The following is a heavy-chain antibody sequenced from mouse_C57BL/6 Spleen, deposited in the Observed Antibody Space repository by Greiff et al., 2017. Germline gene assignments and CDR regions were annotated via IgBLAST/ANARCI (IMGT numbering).Heavy chain of an antibody. CDR3: ARYEDAIYWYFDV. D-gene: IGHD2-3*01. J-gene: IGHJ1*03. CDR1: GYTFTIYW. Sequence: QVQLKQPGAELVKPGASVKMSCKASGYTFTIYWITWVKQRPGQGLEWIGDIYPGSGSTNYNEKFKSKATLTVDTSSSTAYMQLSSLTSEDSAVYYCARYEDAIYWYFDVWGTGTTVTVSS. V-gene: IGHV1-55*01. CDR2: IYPGSGST.